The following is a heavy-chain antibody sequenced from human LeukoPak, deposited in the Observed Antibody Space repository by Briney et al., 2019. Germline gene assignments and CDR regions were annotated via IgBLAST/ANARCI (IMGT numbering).Heavy chain of an antibody. V-gene: IGHV4-59*08. Sequence: PSETLSLTCTVSRCSLSRYDCSCIRQPPGKGLEWTGYIYYSGGTNYNPSLESRVTISVDTSTNQFSLKLGSVTAADTAVYYCERRCFSYGDNDAFDIWGQGTMVTVSS. J-gene: IGHJ3*02. D-gene: IGHD5-18*01. CDR3: ERRCFSYGDNDAFDI. CDR1: RCSLSRYD. CDR2: IYYSGGT.